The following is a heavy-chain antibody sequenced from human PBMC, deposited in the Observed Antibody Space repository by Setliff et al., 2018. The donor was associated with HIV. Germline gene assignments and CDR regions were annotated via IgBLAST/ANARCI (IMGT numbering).Heavy chain of an antibody. CDR1: GGSISGSSYY. Sequence: PSETLSLTCTVSGGSISGSSYYWGWIRQPPGKGLEWIGSIYYSGSTYYNPSLKSRVTISVDTSKNQFSLNLSSVTVADTAVYYCARHISDFWSNYQTPFDYWGQGTLVTVSS. CDR2: IYYSGST. D-gene: IGHD3-3*01. J-gene: IGHJ4*02. CDR3: ARHISDFWSNYQTPFDY. V-gene: IGHV4-39*01.